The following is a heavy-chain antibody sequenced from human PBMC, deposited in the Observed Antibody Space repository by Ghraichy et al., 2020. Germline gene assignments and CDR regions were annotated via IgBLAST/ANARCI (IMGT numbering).Heavy chain of an antibody. Sequence: GGSLRLSCAASGFTFSSYWMSWVRQAPGKGLEWVANIRQDGSEKYYVDSVKGRFTISRDNAKNSLYLQMNSLRAEDTAVYYCARLGPFWNPDAFDIWGQGTMVTVSS. CDR2: IRQDGSEK. D-gene: IGHD1-1*01. V-gene: IGHV3-7*03. J-gene: IGHJ3*02. CDR3: ARLGPFWNPDAFDI. CDR1: GFTFSSYW.